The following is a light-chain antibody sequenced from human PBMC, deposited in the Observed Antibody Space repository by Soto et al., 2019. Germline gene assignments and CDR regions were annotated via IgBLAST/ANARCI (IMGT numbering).Light chain of an antibody. V-gene: IGKV1-5*01. CDR1: QSINNW. CDR2: DAS. J-gene: IGKJ1*01. Sequence: DIQMTQSPSTLSASVGDSVTITCRASQSINNWLAWYQQKPGKAPNLLIYDASSLESGVPSRFSGSGSGTEFTLTISSLQPDDFATYYCQQYDSFTFGQGTKVDIK. CDR3: QQYDSFT.